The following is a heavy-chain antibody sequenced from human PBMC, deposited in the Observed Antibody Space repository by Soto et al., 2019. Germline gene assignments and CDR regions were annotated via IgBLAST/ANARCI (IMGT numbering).Heavy chain of an antibody. CDR1: GFTFSLYA. V-gene: IGHV3-23*01. Sequence: GGSLRLSCAASGFTFSLYAMSWVRQAPGKGLEWVSAISGSGGSTYYADSVKGRFTISRDNSKNTLYLQMNSLRAEDTAVYYCAKDKGYCSGGSCYFDYWGQGTLVTV. D-gene: IGHD2-15*01. CDR3: AKDKGYCSGGSCYFDY. CDR2: ISGSGGST. J-gene: IGHJ4*02.